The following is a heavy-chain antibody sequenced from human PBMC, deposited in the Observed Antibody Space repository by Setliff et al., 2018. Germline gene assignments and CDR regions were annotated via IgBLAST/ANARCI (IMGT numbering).Heavy chain of an antibody. CDR3: ARDHAYGSRFYYYYYGMDV. J-gene: IGHJ6*02. CDR1: GYTFTSYY. V-gene: IGHV1-46*01. D-gene: IGHD3-10*01. Sequence: GASVKVSCKASGYTFTSYYMHWVRQAPGQGLEWMGIINPSGGSTSYAQKFQGRVTMTRDTSTSTVYMELSSLRSEDTAVYYCARDHAYGSRFYYYYYGMDVWGQGTTVTVSS. CDR2: INPSGGST.